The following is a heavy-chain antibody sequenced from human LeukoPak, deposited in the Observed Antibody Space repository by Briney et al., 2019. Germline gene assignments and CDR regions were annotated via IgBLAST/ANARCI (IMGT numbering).Heavy chain of an antibody. CDR1: GFTFSSHW. J-gene: IGHJ4*02. Sequence: GGSLRLSCEASGFTFSSHWMHWVRQVSGKGLVWVSRINSDESDTLSADFVKGRFTISRDNAKSTLYLQMNSLRAEDTAVYYCARGGVVATDFYFDYWGQGTLVTVSS. CDR2: INSDESDT. CDR3: ARGGVVATDFYFDY. D-gene: IGHD5-12*01. V-gene: IGHV3-74*03.